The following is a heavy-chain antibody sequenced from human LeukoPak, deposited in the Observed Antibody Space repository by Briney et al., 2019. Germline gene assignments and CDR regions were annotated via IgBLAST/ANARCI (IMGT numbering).Heavy chain of an antibody. J-gene: IGHJ3*02. CDR3: ARDARTRYCSSTSCYWRYAFDI. V-gene: IGHV3-30*04. CDR2: ISYDGSNK. D-gene: IGHD2-2*01. Sequence: GRSLRLSCAASGFTFSSYAMHWVRQAPGKGLEWVAVISYDGSNKYYADSVKGRFTISRDNSKNTLYLQVNSLRAEDTAVYYCARDARTRYCSSTSCYWRYAFDIWGQGTMVTVSS. CDR1: GFTFSSYA.